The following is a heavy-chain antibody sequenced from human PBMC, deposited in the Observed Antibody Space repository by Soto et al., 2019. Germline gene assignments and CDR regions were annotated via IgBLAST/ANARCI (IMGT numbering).Heavy chain of an antibody. CDR2: ISSNGGST. CDR3: VKETSLGYCSGGSCYPKYFDY. Sequence: PGGSLRLSCSASGFTFSSYAMHWVRQAPGKGLEYVSAISSNGGSTYYADSVKGRFTISRDNSKNTLYLQMSSLRAEDTAVYYCVKETSLGYCSGGSCYPKYFDYWGQGTLVTVSS. D-gene: IGHD2-15*01. CDR1: GFTFSSYA. J-gene: IGHJ4*02. V-gene: IGHV3-64D*08.